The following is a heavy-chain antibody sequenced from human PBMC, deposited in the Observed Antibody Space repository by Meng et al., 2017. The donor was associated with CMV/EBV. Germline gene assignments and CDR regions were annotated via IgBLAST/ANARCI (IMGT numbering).Heavy chain of an antibody. CDR3: ARGYCSSTSCSAPDY. J-gene: IGHJ4*02. V-gene: IGHV1-69*02. Sequence: SVKVSCKASGGTFSSYTISWVRQAPGQGLEWMGRIVPILGIANYAQKFQGRVTITADKSTSTAYMELSSLRSEDTAVYYCARGYCSSTSCSAPDYWGQGTLVTVSS. CDR1: GGTFSSYT. D-gene: IGHD2-2*01. CDR2: IVPILGIA.